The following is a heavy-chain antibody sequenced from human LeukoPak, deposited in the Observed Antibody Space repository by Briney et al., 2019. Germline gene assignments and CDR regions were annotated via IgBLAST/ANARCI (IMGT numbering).Heavy chain of an antibody. D-gene: IGHD3-3*01. CDR2: ISANGGET. Sequence: GGSLRLSCAASGFTFSIYAMNWVRQAPGKGLEWVSSISANGGETHYADSVKGRFTISRDNSKNTLYLQINNPRVEDTAVYYCAKRYYDFPLDYWGQGTLDTVSS. J-gene: IGHJ4*02. V-gene: IGHV3-23*01. CDR3: AKRYYDFPLDY. CDR1: GFTFSIYA.